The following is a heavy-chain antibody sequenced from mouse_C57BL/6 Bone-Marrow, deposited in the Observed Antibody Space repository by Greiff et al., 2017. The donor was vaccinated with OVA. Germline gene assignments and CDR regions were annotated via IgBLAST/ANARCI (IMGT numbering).Heavy chain of an antibody. CDR1: GYTFTDYN. D-gene: IGHD1-1*01. CDR3: ARSIGYYGSSYFDY. V-gene: IGHV1-18*01. J-gene: IGHJ2*01. CDR2: INPNNGGT. Sequence: EVKLQQSGPELVKPGASVKIPCKASGYTFTDYNMDWVKQSHGKSLEWIGDINPNNGGTIYNQKFKGKATLTVDKSSSTAYMELRSLTSEDTAVYYCARSIGYYGSSYFDYWGQGTTLTVSS.